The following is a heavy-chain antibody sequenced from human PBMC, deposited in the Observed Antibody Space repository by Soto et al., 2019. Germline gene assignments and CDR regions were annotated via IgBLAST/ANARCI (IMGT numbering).Heavy chain of an antibody. J-gene: IGHJ5*02. CDR3: AKRSFSITGTKRVSWFDP. CDR2: ISCSGGST. CDR1: GFTFSSYA. D-gene: IGHD1-7*01. V-gene: IGHV3-23*01. Sequence: GGSLRLSCAASGFTFSSYAMSWVRQAPGKGLEWVSAISCSGGSTYYAYSVKGRFTISRDNSKNTRYLQMNRLRGEDTAVYDCAKRSFSITGTKRVSWFDPWGQGTLVTVSS.